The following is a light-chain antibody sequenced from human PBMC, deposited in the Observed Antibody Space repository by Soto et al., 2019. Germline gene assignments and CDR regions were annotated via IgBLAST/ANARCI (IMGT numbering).Light chain of an antibody. J-gene: IGKJ4*01. CDR2: AVS. Sequence: EIVMTQSPGTLSVSPGERATLSCRASQSMRSNVAWYQQKLGQAPRLLIYAVSTRATGIPARFSGSGSGTEFTLTISSLQSEDSAVYYCQQHNSWPLTFGGGTKVELK. CDR3: QQHNSWPLT. CDR1: QSMRSN. V-gene: IGKV3-15*01.